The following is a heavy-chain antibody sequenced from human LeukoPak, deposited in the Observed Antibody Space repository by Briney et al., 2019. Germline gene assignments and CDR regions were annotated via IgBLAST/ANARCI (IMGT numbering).Heavy chain of an antibody. CDR1: KSTFSNYG. CDR2: ISSDGSNK. J-gene: IGHJ4*02. D-gene: IGHD3-9*01. CDR3: AKCPSGVLRYFAPIDY. V-gene: IGHV3-30*18. Sequence: GGSLRLSCAASKSTFSNYGMHWVRQAPGKGLEWVAVISSDGSNKYYADSVKGRFTISRDNSKNTLYLQMNSLRAEDTAVYYCAKCPSGVLRYFAPIDYWGQGTLVTVSS.